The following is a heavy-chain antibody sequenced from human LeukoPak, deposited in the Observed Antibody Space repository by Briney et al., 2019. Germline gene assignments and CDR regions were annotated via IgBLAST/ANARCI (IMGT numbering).Heavy chain of an antibody. Sequence: SETLSLTCTVSGGSISSYYWSWIRPPPGKGLEWIGYIYYGGSTNYNPSLKSRVTISVDPSKNQFSLKLSSVTAADTAVYYCARNYYFDYWGQGTLVTVSS. CDR2: IYYGGST. CDR3: ARNYYFDY. V-gene: IGHV4-59*01. CDR1: GGSISSYY. J-gene: IGHJ4*02.